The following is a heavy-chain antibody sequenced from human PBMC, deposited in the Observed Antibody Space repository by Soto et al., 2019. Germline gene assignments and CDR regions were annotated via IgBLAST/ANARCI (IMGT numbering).Heavy chain of an antibody. CDR1: GFTFSSYA. D-gene: IGHD2-8*02. V-gene: IGHV3-30-3*01. CDR3: ASDLWSYGMDV. J-gene: IGHJ6*02. CDR2: ISYDGSNK. Sequence: QVQLVESGGGVVQPGRSLRLSCAASGFTFSSYAMHWVRQAPGKGLEWVAVISYDGSNKYYADSVKGRFTISRDNSKNTLYLQMNSLSAEDTAVYYCASDLWSYGMDVWGQGTTVTVSS.